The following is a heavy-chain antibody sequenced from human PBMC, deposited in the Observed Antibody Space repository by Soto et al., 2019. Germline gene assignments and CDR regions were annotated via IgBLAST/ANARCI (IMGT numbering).Heavy chain of an antibody. CDR3: ATRHFYSSSWYSFFDP. J-gene: IGHJ5*02. CDR2: IYYSGST. D-gene: IGHD6-13*01. V-gene: IGHV4-31*03. Sequence: SETLSLTCTVSGGSISSGGYYWSWIRQHPGKGLEWIGYIYYSGSTYYNPSLKSRVTISVDTSKNQFSLKLSSVTAADTAVYYCATRHFYSSSWYSFFDPWGQGTLVTVSS. CDR1: GGSISSGGYY.